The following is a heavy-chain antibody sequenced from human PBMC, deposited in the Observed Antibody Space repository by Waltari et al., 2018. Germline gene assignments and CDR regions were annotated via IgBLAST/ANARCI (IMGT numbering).Heavy chain of an antibody. CDR1: GGSISSHY. CDR3: AKDSGDSSSWYRHAFDI. J-gene: IGHJ3*02. D-gene: IGHD6-13*01. Sequence: VQLQESGPGLVKPSETLSLTCTVSGGSISSHYWSWIRQPPGKGLEWVSGISWNSGSIGYADSVKGRFTISRDNAKNSLYLQMNSLRAEDTALYYCAKDSGDSSSWYRHAFDIWGQGTMVSVSS. V-gene: IGHV3-9*01. CDR2: ISWNSGSI.